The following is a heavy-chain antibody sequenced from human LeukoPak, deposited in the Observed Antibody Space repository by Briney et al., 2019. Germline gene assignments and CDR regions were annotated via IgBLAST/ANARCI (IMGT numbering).Heavy chain of an antibody. Sequence: ASVKVSCKASGYTFTAYYMHWVRQAPGQGLEWMGWINPNSGGTNYAQKFQGRVTMTRDTSISTAYMELSRLRSDDTAVYYCARTLIAAAATEFDPWGQGTLVTVS. V-gene: IGHV1-2*02. D-gene: IGHD6-25*01. CDR2: INPNSGGT. J-gene: IGHJ5*02. CDR1: GYTFTAYY. CDR3: ARTLIAAAATEFDP.